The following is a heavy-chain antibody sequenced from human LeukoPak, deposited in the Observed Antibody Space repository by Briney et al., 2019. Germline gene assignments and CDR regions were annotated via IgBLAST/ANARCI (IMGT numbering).Heavy chain of an antibody. CDR2: INRDGSST. J-gene: IGHJ6*02. D-gene: IGHD4-17*01. CDR1: GFTFSSYW. Sequence: PGGSLRLSCAASGFTFSSYWMHWVRQAPGKGLVWVSRINRDGSSTSYADSVKGRFTISRDNAKNTLYLQMNSLRAEDTAVYYCARERRTTVTYGMDVWGQGTTVTVSS. V-gene: IGHV3-74*01. CDR3: ARERRTTVTYGMDV.